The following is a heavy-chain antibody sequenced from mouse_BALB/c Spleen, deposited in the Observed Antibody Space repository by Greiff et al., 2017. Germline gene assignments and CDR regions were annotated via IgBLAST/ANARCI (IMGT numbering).Heavy chain of an antibody. CDR1: GYTFTSYW. Sequence: VQLQQSGAELAKPGASVKMSCKASGYTFTSYWMHWVNQRPGQGLEWIGYINPSTGYTEYNQKFKDKATLTADKSSSTAYMQLSSLTSEDSAVYYCARANYRYDGYAMDYWGQGTSVTVSS. D-gene: IGHD2-14*01. CDR2: INPSTGYT. CDR3: ARANYRYDGYAMDY. V-gene: IGHV1-7*01. J-gene: IGHJ4*01.